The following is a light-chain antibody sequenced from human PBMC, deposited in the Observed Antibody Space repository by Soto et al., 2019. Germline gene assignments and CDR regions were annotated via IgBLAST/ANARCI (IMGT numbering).Light chain of an antibody. CDR3: QHYNNWPPWT. V-gene: IGKV3-15*01. CDR1: QSISSN. J-gene: IGKJ1*01. Sequence: DIVMTQSPATLSVSPGERATLSCRASQSISSNLAWYQQKPGQAPRLLIYRASTRATGIPARFSDSGSGTDFTITISSLQSEDFAIYYCQHYNNWPPWTFGQGTKVEIK. CDR2: RAS.